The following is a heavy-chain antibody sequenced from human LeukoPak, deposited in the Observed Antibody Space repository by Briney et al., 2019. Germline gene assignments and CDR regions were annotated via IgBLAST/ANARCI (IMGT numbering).Heavy chain of an antibody. J-gene: IGHJ4*02. D-gene: IGHD2-15*01. CDR1: GGSISSGGYS. CDR3: ASWGTNHGYCSGGSCYSSDY. Sequence: SETLSLTCAVSGGSISSGGYSWSWIRQPPGKGLEWIGYIYHSGSTYYNPSLKSRVAISVDRSKNQFSLKLSSVTAADTAVYYCASWGTNHGYCSGGSCYSSDYWGQGTLVTVSS. CDR2: IYHSGST. V-gene: IGHV4-30-2*01.